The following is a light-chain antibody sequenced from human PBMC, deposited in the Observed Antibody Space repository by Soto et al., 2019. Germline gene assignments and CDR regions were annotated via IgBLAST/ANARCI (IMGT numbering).Light chain of an antibody. Sequence: QSALTQPAPVSGSPGQSITLSCTGTSSDVGSYNLVSWYQQHPGKAPKLMIYEVSKRPSGVSNRFSGSKSGNTASLTISGLQAEDEADYYCCSYAGSSTLFGGGTKVTVL. CDR3: CSYAGSSTL. CDR1: SSDVGSYNL. J-gene: IGLJ2*01. CDR2: EVS. V-gene: IGLV2-23*02.